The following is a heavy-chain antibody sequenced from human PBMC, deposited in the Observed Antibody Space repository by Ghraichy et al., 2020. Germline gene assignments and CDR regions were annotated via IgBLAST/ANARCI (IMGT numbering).Heavy chain of an antibody. V-gene: IGHV4-39*07. CDR1: GGSINSGTYY. Sequence: SETLSLTCTVSGGSINSGTYYWGWIRPPPGEGLEWVGNIYHSGRTYYDPSLKSRVTISVDTSKNQLSLNLNSVTAADTAVYYCAGDAGRIELDDFDYWGQGILVTVSS. J-gene: IGHJ4*02. CDR3: AGDAGRIELDDFDY. CDR2: IYHSGRT. D-gene: IGHD2-15*01.